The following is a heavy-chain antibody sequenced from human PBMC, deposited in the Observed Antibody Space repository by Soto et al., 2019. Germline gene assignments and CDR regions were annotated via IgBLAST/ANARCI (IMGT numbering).Heavy chain of an antibody. CDR2: ISGSGFKK. CDR1: GFIFENFG. Sequence: GGSLRLSCAASGFIFENFGMSWVRQAPGKGLEWISSISGSGFKKYYADSVKGRFSISRDNSKSTVYLELNNLSAEDTAVYHCAKNQGVELVPLATVDWFDPWGQGSVVTVSS. V-gene: IGHV3-23*01. J-gene: IGHJ5*02. D-gene: IGHD1-26*01. CDR3: AKNQGVELVPLATVDWFDP.